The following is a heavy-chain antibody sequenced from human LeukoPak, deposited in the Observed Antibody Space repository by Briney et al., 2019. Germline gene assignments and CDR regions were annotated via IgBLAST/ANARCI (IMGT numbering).Heavy chain of an antibody. CDR3: ARLHSSGYYYYFDY. CDR1: GYSFTNYW. D-gene: IGHD3-22*01. Sequence: GESLKISCKTSGYSFTNYWIGWVRQVPGKGLEWMGIFHPGDSGTRYSPSFQGQVTISADKSISTAYLQWSSLKASDTAMYYCARLHSSGYYYYFDYWGQGTLVTVSS. V-gene: IGHV5-51*01. CDR2: FHPGDSGT. J-gene: IGHJ4*02.